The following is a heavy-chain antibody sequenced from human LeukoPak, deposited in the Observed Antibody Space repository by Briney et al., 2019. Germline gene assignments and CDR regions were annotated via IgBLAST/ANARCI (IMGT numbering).Heavy chain of an antibody. CDR1: GDSITSFN. CDR2: IRASSGT. V-gene: IGHV4-4*07. Sequence: QASETLSLTCTVSGDSITSFNWAWIRQPAGKGLEWMGQIRASSGTNYNPSLKSRLTMSVDTSKRQISLNLASVTAADTAVYHCARDLHNLGWVDPWGQGILVIVSS. J-gene: IGHJ5*02. CDR3: ARDLHNLGWVDP.